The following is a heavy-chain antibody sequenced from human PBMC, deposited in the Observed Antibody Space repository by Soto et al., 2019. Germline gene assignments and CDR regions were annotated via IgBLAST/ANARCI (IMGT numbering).Heavy chain of an antibody. D-gene: IGHD1-26*01. CDR2: ISYDGSNT. J-gene: IGHJ4*02. CDR3: AKEGGLSGSCCVSSSYDFDY. V-gene: IGHV3-30*18. Sequence: QVQLVESGGGVVQPGRSLRLSCVASGFTFSSYGMHWVRQAPGKGLEWVAIISYDGSNTYYADSVKGRFTISRDNSKNTRYLQMSSLGAEDTAVYYCAKEGGLSGSCCVSSSYDFDYWGQGSMVTVSS. CDR1: GFTFSSYG.